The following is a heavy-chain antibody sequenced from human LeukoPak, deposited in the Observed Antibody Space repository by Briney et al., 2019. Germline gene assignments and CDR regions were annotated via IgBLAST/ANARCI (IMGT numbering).Heavy chain of an antibody. J-gene: IGHJ4*02. CDR3: ARGAYQTNFDY. CDR2: IYYSGST. V-gene: IGHV4-59*12. Sequence: SETLSLTCTVSGGSISSYYWSWIRQPPGKGLEWIGYIYYSGSTYYNPSLKSRVTISVDRSKNQFSLKLSSVTAADTAVYYCARGAYQTNFDYWGQGTLVTVSS. CDR1: GGSISSYY. D-gene: IGHD2-2*01.